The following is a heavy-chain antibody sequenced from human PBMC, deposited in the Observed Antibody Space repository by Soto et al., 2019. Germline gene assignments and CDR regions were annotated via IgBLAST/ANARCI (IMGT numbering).Heavy chain of an antibody. CDR2: IYYSGST. CDR1: GGSISSGGYY. Sequence: KPSETLSLTCTVSGGSISSGGYYWSWIRQHPGKGLEWIGYIYYSGSTYYNPSLKSRVTISVDTSKNQFSLKLSSVTAADTAVYYCAGEARNFNAFDIWGQGTMVTVSS. J-gene: IGHJ3*02. CDR3: AGEARNFNAFDI. V-gene: IGHV4-31*03.